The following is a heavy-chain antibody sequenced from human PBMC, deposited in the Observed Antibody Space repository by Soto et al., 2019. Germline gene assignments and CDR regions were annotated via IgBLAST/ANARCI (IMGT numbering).Heavy chain of an antibody. V-gene: IGHV4-34*01. CDR1: GGSFSGYY. CDR3: ARESKQLVAWFDP. Sequence: PSETLSLTCAVYGGSFSGYYWSWIRQPPGKGLEWIGEINHSGSTNYNPSLKSRVTISVDTSKNQFSLKLSSVTAADTAVYYCARESKQLVAWFDPWGQGTLVTVSS. J-gene: IGHJ5*02. CDR2: INHSGST. D-gene: IGHD6-6*01.